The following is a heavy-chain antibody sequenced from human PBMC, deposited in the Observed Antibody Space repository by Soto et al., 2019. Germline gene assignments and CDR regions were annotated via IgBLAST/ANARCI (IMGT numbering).Heavy chain of an antibody. J-gene: IGHJ3*02. CDR3: ASDATADDAFDI. CDR1: GFTFSSYS. CDR2: ISSSSSYI. D-gene: IGHD2-21*02. V-gene: IGHV3-21*01. Sequence: PGGSLRLSCAASGFTFSSYSMNWVRQAPGKGLEWVSSISSSSSYIYYADSVKGRFTISRDNAKNSLYLQMNSLRAEDTAVYYCASDATADDAFDIWGQGTMVTV.